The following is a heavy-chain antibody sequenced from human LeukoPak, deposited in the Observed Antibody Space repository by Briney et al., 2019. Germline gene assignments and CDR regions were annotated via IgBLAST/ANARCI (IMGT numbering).Heavy chain of an antibody. D-gene: IGHD5-18*01. Sequence: SETLSLTCAVYGGSFSGYYWSWIRQPPGKGLEWIGEINHSGSTNYNPSLKSRVTISVDTSKNQFSLKLSSVTAADTAVYYCARGGYSYGFDYWGQGTLVTVSS. V-gene: IGHV4-34*01. J-gene: IGHJ4*02. CDR2: INHSGST. CDR3: ARGGYSYGFDY. CDR1: GGSFSGYY.